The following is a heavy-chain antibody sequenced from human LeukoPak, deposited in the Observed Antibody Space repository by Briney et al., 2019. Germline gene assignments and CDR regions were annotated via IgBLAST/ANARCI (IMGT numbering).Heavy chain of an antibody. J-gene: IGHJ4*02. D-gene: IGHD3-22*01. CDR1: GFTFSSYG. Sequence: GGSLRLSCAASGFTFSSYGMHWVRQAPGKGLEWVAVISYDGSNKYYADSVKGRFTISRDNSKNTLYLQMNSLRAEDTAVYYCAKGEGYYDSSGYNGWGQGTLVTVSS. CDR2: ISYDGSNK. V-gene: IGHV3-30*18. CDR3: AKGEGYYDSSGYNG.